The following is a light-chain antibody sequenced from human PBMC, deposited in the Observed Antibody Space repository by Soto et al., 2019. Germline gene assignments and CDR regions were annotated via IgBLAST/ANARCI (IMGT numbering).Light chain of an antibody. CDR1: SSDVGGYNY. CDR2: DVS. CDR3: CSYAGSYGVYV. Sequence: QSALTQPRSVSGSPGQSVTISCTGTSSDVGGYNYVSWYQQHPGKPPKLMIYDVSKRPSGVPDRFSGSKSGNTASLTISGFQAEDEADYYCCSYAGSYGVYVFGTGTKVTVL. V-gene: IGLV2-11*01. J-gene: IGLJ1*01.